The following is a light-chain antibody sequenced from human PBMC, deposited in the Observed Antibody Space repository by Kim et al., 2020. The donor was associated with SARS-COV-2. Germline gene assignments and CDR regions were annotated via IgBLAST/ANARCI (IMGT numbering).Light chain of an antibody. CDR2: YVN. CDR1: SSDVGAYNY. J-gene: IGLJ1*01. V-gene: IGLV2-14*03. Sequence: GTSIHISFTGTSSDVGAYNYVSWYPHHPSQAPKLMIFYVNNRPSGLSNRFSGSKSGNTASLTISGLQAEDEADYYCSSYATTRSYVFGTGTKVTVL. CDR3: SSYATTRSYV.